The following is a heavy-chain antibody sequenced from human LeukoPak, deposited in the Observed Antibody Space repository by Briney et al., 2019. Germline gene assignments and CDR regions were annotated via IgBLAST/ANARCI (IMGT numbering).Heavy chain of an antibody. Sequence: GGSLRLSCAASGFTFSDYYMSWIRQAPGKGLEWVSYISSSGSTIYYADSVKGRFTISRDNAKNSLYLRMNSLRAEDTAVYYCAREGDSSSQLYGFDYWGQGTLVTVSS. CDR3: AREGDSSSQLYGFDY. D-gene: IGHD6-13*01. CDR1: GFTFSDYY. J-gene: IGHJ4*02. V-gene: IGHV3-11*01. CDR2: ISSSGSTI.